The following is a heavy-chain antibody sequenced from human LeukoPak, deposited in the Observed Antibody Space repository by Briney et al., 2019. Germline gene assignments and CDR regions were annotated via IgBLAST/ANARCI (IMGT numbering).Heavy chain of an antibody. CDR3: ARAAAAGTPPPARFDY. D-gene: IGHD6-13*01. CDR2: ISPSGGST. J-gene: IGHJ4*02. V-gene: IGHV1-46*01. CDR1: GYTFTSYY. Sequence: ASVKVSCKASGYTFTSYYMHWVRQAPGQGLEWMGIISPSGGSTSYAQKFQGRVTMTRDMSTSTVYMELSSLRSEDTAVYYCARAAAAGTPPPARFDYWGQGTLVTVSS.